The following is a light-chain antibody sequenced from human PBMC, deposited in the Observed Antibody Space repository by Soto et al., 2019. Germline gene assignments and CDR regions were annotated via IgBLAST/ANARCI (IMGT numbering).Light chain of an antibody. Sequence: QSVLTQPPSASGTPGQRVTISCSGSTSNIGSNTVDWYQQLPGTAPKLLIYNSNQRPSGVPDRFSGSKSCTSASPAISGLQSEDEAAYFCAAWYDSWNGYVFGTGTKLTVL. CDR2: NSN. CDR3: AAWYDSWNGYV. CDR1: TSNIGSNT. J-gene: IGLJ1*01. V-gene: IGLV1-44*01.